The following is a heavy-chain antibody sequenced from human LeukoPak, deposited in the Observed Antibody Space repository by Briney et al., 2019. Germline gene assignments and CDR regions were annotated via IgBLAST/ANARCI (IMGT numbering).Heavy chain of an antibody. CDR1: GFTFSSYA. V-gene: IGHV3-23*01. CDR2: ISGSYGTA. D-gene: IGHD5-18*01. CDR3: ARDSRYTYGYYFDS. Sequence: GGSLRLSCAASGFTFSSYAMSWVRQAPGKGLEWVSGISGSYGTAYYADSVKGRFTISRDNSKNTLHLQINSLRAEDTAVYYCARDSRYTYGYYFDSWGQGTLVTVSS. J-gene: IGHJ4*02.